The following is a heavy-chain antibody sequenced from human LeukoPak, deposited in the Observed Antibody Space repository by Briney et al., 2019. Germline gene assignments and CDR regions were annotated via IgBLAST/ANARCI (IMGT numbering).Heavy chain of an antibody. CDR2: VYTSGST. J-gene: IGHJ4*02. V-gene: IGHV4-4*07. D-gene: IGHD1-26*01. Sequence: SETLSLTCTVSGGSISSYYWSWIRQPAGKGLEWIGRVYTSGSTNYNPSLKSRVTMSVDTSKNQFSLKLSSVTAADTAVYYCARGQWELQPFDYWGQGTLATVSS. CDR3: ARGQWELQPFDY. CDR1: GGSISSYY.